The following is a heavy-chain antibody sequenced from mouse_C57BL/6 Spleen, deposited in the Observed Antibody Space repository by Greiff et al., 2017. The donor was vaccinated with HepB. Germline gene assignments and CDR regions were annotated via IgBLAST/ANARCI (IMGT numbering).Heavy chain of an antibody. CDR3: ARNDAYFPG. CDR2: IYPGDGDT. D-gene: IGHD2-10*01. J-gene: IGHJ2*01. Sequence: QVQLKESGPELVKPGASVKISCKASGYAFSSSWMNWVKQRPGKGLEWIGRIYPGDGDTNYNGKFKGKATLTADKSSSTAYMQLSSLTSEDSAVYFCARNDAYFPGWGQGTTLTVSS. V-gene: IGHV1-82*01. CDR1: GYAFSSSW.